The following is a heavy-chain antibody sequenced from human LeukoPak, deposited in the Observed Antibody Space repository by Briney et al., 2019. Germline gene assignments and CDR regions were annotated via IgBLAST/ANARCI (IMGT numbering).Heavy chain of an antibody. CDR3: ATKTTFDY. D-gene: IGHD1-1*01. CDR2: ITSDFST. Sequence: PGGSLRLSCAASGITFSSYAMTWVRQAPGKGLEWVPTITSDFSTYFAGPVMGRFSISRDNSRNTLYLQMSSLRAEDTATYFCATKTTFDYWGQGTLVTVSS. CDR1: GITFSSYA. J-gene: IGHJ4*02. V-gene: IGHV3-23*01.